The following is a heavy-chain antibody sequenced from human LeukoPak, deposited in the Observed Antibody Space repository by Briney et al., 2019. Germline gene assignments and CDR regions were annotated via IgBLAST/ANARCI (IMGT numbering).Heavy chain of an antibody. CDR3: ARVPPPTPPSDTAMVTAFDY. D-gene: IGHD5-18*01. Sequence: SETLSLTCTVSGGSISSYYWSWIRQPPGKGLEWIGYIYYSGSTYYNPSLKSRVTISVDTSKNQFSLKLSSVTAADTAVYYCARVPPPTPPSDTAMVTAFDYWGQGTLVTVSS. CDR2: IYYSGST. J-gene: IGHJ4*02. V-gene: IGHV4-59*08. CDR1: GGSISSYY.